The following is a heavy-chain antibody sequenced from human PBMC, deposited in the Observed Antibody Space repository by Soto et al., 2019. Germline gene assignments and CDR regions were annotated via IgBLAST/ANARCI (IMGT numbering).Heavy chain of an antibody. CDR3: ARVPSPFDYYYAMDV. CDR1: GDSISSGNKY. D-gene: IGHD3-16*01. J-gene: IGHJ6*02. CDR2: IFSSGTT. V-gene: IGHV4-30-4*01. Sequence: KPSETLSLTCTVSGDSISSGNKYWSWIRQPPGKGLEWIGYIFSSGTTYYNPSLKSRLTMSLDASRNQFSLKLNSLTDADTAVYFCARVPSPFDYYYAMDVWGQGTTVTVSS.